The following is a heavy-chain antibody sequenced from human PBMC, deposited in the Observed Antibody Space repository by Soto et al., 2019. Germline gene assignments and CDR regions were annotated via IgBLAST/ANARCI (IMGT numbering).Heavy chain of an antibody. CDR3: ARERGRYCSGESCYPFGP. Sequence: SGSPDLTRRVYGGGFQVYYWSWRREQSGKGLEWLGEINDSGSTNYNPSLKSRITISLDTSKKEISLRLSSVTAADTAVYYCARERGRYCSGESCYPFGPWGQGALVNVSS. CDR1: GGGFQVYY. J-gene: IGHJ5*02. CDR2: INDSGST. D-gene: IGHD2-15*01. V-gene: IGHV4-34*01.